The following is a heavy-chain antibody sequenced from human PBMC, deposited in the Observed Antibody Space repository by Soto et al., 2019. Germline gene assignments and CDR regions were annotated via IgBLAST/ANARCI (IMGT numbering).Heavy chain of an antibody. Sequence: GASVKVSCKTSGYIFIKYGISWVRQAPGQGLEWMGWISSHNGNTNYAQKLQGRVTMTTDTSTSTAYMELRSLRSDDTAVYYCARVGFVVVITSYDYWGQGPLVTVSS. V-gene: IGHV1-18*01. J-gene: IGHJ4*02. CDR1: GYIFIKYG. CDR3: ARVGFVVVITSYDY. CDR2: ISSHNGNT. D-gene: IGHD3-22*01.